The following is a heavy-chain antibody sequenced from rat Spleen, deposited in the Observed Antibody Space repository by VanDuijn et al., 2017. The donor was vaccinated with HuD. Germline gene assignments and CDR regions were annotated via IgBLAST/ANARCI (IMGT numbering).Heavy chain of an antibody. CDR1: GFPFSDYA. CDR2: SIYDSSST. CDR3: TTHEDGGYPFTF. J-gene: IGHJ3*01. D-gene: IGHD1-11*01. Sequence: EVQLVESGGGLVQPGNSLKLSCAASGFPFSDYAMAWVRQSPNKALEWVATSIYDSSSTYYRDSVKGRSTISRDNAKSTLYLQMDSLRSEDTATYYCTTHEDGGYPFTFWGQGTLVTVSS. V-gene: IGHV5S10*01.